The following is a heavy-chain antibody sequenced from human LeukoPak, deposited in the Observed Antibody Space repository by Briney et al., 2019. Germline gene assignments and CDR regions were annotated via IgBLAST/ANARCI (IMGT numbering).Heavy chain of an antibody. J-gene: IGHJ4*02. V-gene: IGHV3-23*01. Sequence: GGSLRLSCAASGFTFSSYAMSWLRQAPGKGLEWVSAISGSDGSTYYADSVKGRFTISRDNSKNTLYLQMNSLRAEDTAVYYCANKYYDFWSGYYFDYWGQGTLVTVSS. CDR1: GFTFSSYA. CDR3: ANKYYDFWSGYYFDY. CDR2: ISGSDGST. D-gene: IGHD3-3*01.